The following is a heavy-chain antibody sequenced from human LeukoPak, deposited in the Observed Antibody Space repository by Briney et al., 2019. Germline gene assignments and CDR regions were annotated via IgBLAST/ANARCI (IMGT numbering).Heavy chain of an antibody. CDR3: ARDKVYYGSGTYGY. J-gene: IGHJ4*02. V-gene: IGHV3-74*01. Sequence: GGSLRLSCAASGFTFSSYLMHWVRQVPGKGLVWVSHINSDGSSTSYADSVKGRFTISRDNAKNTLYLQMNSLRAEDTAVYFCARDKVYYGSGTYGYWGQGTLVTVSS. CDR1: GFTFSSYL. D-gene: IGHD3-10*01. CDR2: INSDGSST.